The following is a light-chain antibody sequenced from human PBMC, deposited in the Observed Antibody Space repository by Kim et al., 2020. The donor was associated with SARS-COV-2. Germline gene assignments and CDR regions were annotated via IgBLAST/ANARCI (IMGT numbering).Light chain of an antibody. CDR3: QHYAGSPPIT. J-gene: IGKJ5*01. CDR2: DTF. V-gene: IGKV3-20*01. Sequence: EIVLTQSPGTLSLSPGERATLSCRASQSLSTGYIAWYQQKPGQAPRLLIYDTFNTATGIPDRFSGSGSGADFTLAIRSLGPEDFAVYFWQHYAGSPPITFGLGTRLEIK. CDR1: QSLSTGY.